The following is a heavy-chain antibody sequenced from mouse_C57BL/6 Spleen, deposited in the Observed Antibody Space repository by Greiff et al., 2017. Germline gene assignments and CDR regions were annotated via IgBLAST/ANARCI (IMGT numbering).Heavy chain of an antibody. V-gene: IGHV1-5*01. CDR1: GYTFTSYW. Sequence: VQLQQSGTVLARPGASVKMSCKTSGYTFTSYWMHWVKQRPGQGLEWIGAIYPGNSDTSYNQKFKGKAKLTAVTSASTAYMELSSLTNEDSAVYYCTRDYPYTYYFDYWGQGTTLTVSS. CDR2: IYPGNSDT. CDR3: TRDYPYTYYFDY. J-gene: IGHJ2*01. D-gene: IGHD5-5*01.